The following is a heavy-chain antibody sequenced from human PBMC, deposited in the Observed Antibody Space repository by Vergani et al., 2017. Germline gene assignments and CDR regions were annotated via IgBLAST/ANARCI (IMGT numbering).Heavy chain of an antibody. CDR2: ISWNSDSI. Sequence: EVQLVESGGGLVQPGRSLRLSCAASGFTFDDYAMHWVRQAPGKGLEWVSGISWNSDSIGYADSVKGRFTISRDNDKNSLFLQMNSLRAEDTAVYYCAVAGFLESDSGFDYWGQGTLVTVSS. CDR3: AVAGFLESDSGFDY. D-gene: IGHD3-3*01. V-gene: IGHV3-9*01. CDR1: GFTFDDYA. J-gene: IGHJ4*02.